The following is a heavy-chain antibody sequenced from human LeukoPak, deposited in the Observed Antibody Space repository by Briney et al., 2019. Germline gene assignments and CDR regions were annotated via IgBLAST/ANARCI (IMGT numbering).Heavy chain of an antibody. J-gene: IGHJ1*01. CDR1: VFTFSNYE. D-gene: IGHD5-12*01. CDR2: ISSSGSTI. Sequence: GGSLRLSCEPSVFTFSNYEMNWVRQAPGKGLEWVSCISSSGSTIYYADSLKGRFTISTDNAKNTLYLQINSLRAEDTPVYYCASGYSSCWGQGTLVTVSS. CDR3: ASGYSSC. V-gene: IGHV3-48*03.